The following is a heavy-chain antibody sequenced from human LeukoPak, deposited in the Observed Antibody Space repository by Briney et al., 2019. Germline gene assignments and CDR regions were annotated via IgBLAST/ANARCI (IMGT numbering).Heavy chain of an antibody. Sequence: PSETLSLTCAVSDFSISDYYWSWIRQPPGKGLEWIGSIYHTGDSNQNPSLKGRVTVTLDTPKNQTPLKLIYMTAADTAVFYCARHAFDSPLDIWGEGTVVTASS. CDR1: DFSISDYY. CDR2: IYHTGDS. CDR3: ARHAFDSPLDI. D-gene: IGHD3-22*01. J-gene: IGHJ4*02. V-gene: IGHV4-59*08.